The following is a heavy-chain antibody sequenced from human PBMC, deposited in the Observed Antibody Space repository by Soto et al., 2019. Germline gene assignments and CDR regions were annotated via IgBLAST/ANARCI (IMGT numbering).Heavy chain of an antibody. J-gene: IGHJ3*02. CDR1: GFTFDDYT. V-gene: IGHV3-43*01. CDR2: ISWDVGST. D-gene: IGHD2-15*01. Sequence: GGSLRLSCAASGFTFDDYTMHWVRQAPGKGLEWVSLISWDVGSTYYADSVKGRFTISRDNSKNSLYLQMNSLRTEDTAFYYCAIDISSSGDMGDAFDIWGQGTMVTVSS. CDR3: AIDISSSGDMGDAFDI.